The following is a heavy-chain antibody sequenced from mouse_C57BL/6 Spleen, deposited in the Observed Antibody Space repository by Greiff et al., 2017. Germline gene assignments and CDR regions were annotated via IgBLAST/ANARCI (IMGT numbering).Heavy chain of an antibody. D-gene: IGHD4-1*01. CDR1: GYAFSSYW. CDR2: IYPGDGDT. V-gene: IGHV1-80*01. J-gene: IGHJ2*01. Sequence: QVQLQQSGAELVKPGASVKISCKASGYAFSSYWMNWVKQRPGKGLEWIGQIYPGDGDTNYNGKFKGKATLTADKSSSTAYMQLSSLTSEDSAVYFYARRGLTGGYDDWGQGTTLTVSS. CDR3: ARRGLTGGYDD.